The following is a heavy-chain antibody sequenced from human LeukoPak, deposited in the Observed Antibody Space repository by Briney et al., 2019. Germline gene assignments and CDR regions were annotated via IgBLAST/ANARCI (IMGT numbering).Heavy chain of an antibody. V-gene: IGHV3-30*03. CDR3: ARDRSGYYYYFDY. Sequence: GGSLRLSCAASGFTFSSYGMHWVRQAPGKGLEWVAVISYDGSNKYYADSVKGRFTISRDNSKNTLYLQMNSLRAEDTAVYYCARDRSGYYYYFDYWGQGTLITVSS. CDR1: GFTFSSYG. D-gene: IGHD3-22*01. CDR2: ISYDGSNK. J-gene: IGHJ4*02.